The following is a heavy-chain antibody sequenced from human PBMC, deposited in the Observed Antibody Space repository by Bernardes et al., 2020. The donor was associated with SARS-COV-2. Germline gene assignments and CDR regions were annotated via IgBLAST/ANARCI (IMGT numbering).Heavy chain of an antibody. CDR1: GFILSDYW. CDR2: ISDDGTTT. Sequence: GGSLSLSCAASGFILSDYWMHWVRQAPGKGLEWVSRISDDGTTTSYADSVKGRFTVSRDNAKNTLYLQMNNLRVEDTAVYYCGKREVNGCRWYLGLRGRGTLVTVSS. V-gene: IGHV3-74*01. D-gene: IGHD3-9*01. J-gene: IGHJ2*01. CDR3: GKREVNGCRWYLGL.